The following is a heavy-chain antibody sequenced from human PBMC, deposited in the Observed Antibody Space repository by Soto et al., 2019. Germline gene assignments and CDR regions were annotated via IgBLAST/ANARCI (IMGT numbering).Heavy chain of an antibody. CDR1: GFPFHDFW. D-gene: IGHD6-19*01. Sequence: VGSLRLSCAASGFPFHDFWMGWVRQAPGKGLEWVASIKQEGSQIYYMDSVRGRFTISRDNAKNLLYLQMNSLRAEDTAMYYCARDSYSSGWYWFDPWGQGTLVTVSS. CDR2: IKQEGSQI. CDR3: ARDSYSSGWYWFDP. J-gene: IGHJ5*02. V-gene: IGHV3-7*01.